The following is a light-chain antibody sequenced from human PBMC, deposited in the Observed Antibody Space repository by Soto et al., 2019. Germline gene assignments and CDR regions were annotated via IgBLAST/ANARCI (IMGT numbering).Light chain of an antibody. CDR1: SSNIGAGYD. J-gene: IGLJ2*01. CDR3: QSYTSSLSGHVV. CDR2: GNS. V-gene: IGLV1-40*01. Sequence: QSVLTQPPSVSGAPGQRVTISCTGSSSNIGAGYDVHWNQPLPGTPPKLLIYGNSNRPSGVPDRFSGSKSSTSASLAITVLQAEDEADDDYQSYTSSLSGHVVFGGGTKLTVL.